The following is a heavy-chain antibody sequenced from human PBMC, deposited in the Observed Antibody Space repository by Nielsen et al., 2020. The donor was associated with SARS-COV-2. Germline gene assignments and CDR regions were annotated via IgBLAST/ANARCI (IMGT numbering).Heavy chain of an antibody. CDR3: VKVYGSGTYYNYFDY. J-gene: IGHJ4*02. D-gene: IGHD3-10*01. Sequence: GGSLRLSCAASGFTFWTYAMSWARQAPGKGLEWVSSISGSGGSTYYADSVKGRFTISRDNSRNTLYLQMNSLSAEDTAIYYCVKVYGSGTYYNYFDYWGQGTLVTVSS. V-gene: IGHV3-23*01. CDR1: GFTFWTYA. CDR2: ISGSGGST.